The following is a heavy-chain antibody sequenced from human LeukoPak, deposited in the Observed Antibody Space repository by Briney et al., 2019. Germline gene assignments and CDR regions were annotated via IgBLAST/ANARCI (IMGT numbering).Heavy chain of an antibody. CDR1: GFTFSTYY. V-gene: IGHV3-21*01. Sequence: GGSLRLSCAASGFTFSTYYMNWVRQAPGKGLEWVSFITGSSSYIYYTDSVKGRFTISRDNAKNSLFLQMNSLRDEDTAVYYCAAHHGELGYFDYWGQGTLVTVSS. J-gene: IGHJ4*02. D-gene: IGHD1-26*01. CDR2: ITGSSSYI. CDR3: AAHHGELGYFDY.